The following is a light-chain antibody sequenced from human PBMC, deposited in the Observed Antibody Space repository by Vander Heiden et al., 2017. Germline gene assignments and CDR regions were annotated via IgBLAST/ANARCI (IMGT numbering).Light chain of an antibody. CDR1: QSVSSSY. V-gene: IGKV3-20*01. CDR2: GAS. CDR3: QQYGSSPPLT. J-gene: IGKJ4*01. Sequence: DIVLTQSPGTLSLSPGEKATLPCRASQSVSSSYLAWYQQKPGQAPRLLIYGASSRATGIPDSFSGSGSGTDFTLTISRLEPEDFAVYYCQQYGSSPPLTFGGGTKVEIK.